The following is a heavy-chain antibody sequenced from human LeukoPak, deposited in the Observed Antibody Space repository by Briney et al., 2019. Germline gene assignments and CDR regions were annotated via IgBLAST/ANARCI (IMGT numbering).Heavy chain of an antibody. CDR2: IKSKTDGGTT. D-gene: IGHD4-23*01. CDR3: TIGTTVVTPYFDY. CDR1: GFTFSSYS. Sequence: PGGSLRLSCAASGFTFSSYSMNWVRQAPGKGLEWVGRIKSKTDGGTTDYAAPVKGRFTISRDDSKNTLYLQMNSLKTEDTAVYYCTIGTTVVTPYFDYWGQGTLVTVSS. V-gene: IGHV3-15*01. J-gene: IGHJ4*02.